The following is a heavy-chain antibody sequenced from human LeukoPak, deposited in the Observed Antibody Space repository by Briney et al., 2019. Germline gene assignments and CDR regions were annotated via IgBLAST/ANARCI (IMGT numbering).Heavy chain of an antibody. D-gene: IGHD6-6*01. CDR2: IYYSGST. Sequence: ASETLPLTCTVSGGSISSYHWSWIRQSPGKGLEWIGYIYYSGSTNYNPSLKSRVTISLDTSKNQFSLKLISVTAADTAVYYCARAYGGYSSSPYNWLDPWGQGTLVTVSS. CDR3: ARAYGGYSSSPYNWLDP. J-gene: IGHJ5*02. CDR1: GGSISSYH. V-gene: IGHV4-59*01.